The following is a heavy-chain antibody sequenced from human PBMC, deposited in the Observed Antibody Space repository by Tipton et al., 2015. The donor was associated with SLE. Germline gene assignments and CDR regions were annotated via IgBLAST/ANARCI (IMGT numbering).Heavy chain of an antibody. CDR3: ARQGGNDFWSGYLYYFDY. D-gene: IGHD3-3*01. V-gene: IGHV4-38-2*01. CDR2: IYHSGST. CDR1: GYSISSGHY. Sequence: LRLSCGVSGYSISSGHYWGWIRQPPGKGLEWIGSIYHSGSTYYNPSLKSRVTISVDTSKNQFSLKLSSVTAADTAVYYCARQGGNDFWSGYLYYFDYWGQGTLVTVSS. J-gene: IGHJ4*02.